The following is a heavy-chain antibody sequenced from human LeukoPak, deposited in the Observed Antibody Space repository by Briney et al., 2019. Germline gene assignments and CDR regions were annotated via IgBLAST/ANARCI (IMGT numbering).Heavy chain of an antibody. J-gene: IGHJ4*02. D-gene: IGHD3-22*01. CDR1: GFTLSSYN. CDR3: ARGTYYYER. CDR2: ITTSIDII. V-gene: IGHV3-48*03. Sequence: GGSLRLSCAASGFTLSSYNMNWVRQAPGKGLEWISYITTSIDIISYADSVKGRFTISRDNAKNSLYLQMNSLRAEDTAVYYCARGTYYYERWGQGTLVTVSS.